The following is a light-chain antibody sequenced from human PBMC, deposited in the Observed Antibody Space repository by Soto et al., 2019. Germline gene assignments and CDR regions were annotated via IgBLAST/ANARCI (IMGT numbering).Light chain of an antibody. Sequence: EIVLTQSPGTLSLSPGESATLSCRASQSVSSSYLAWYQQKPGQAPRLLIYDASSRATGIPDRFSGSGSGTDFTLTISRLEPEDFTVYYCQQSGSSPETFGQGTKVEIK. CDR3: QQSGSSPET. CDR1: QSVSSSY. CDR2: DAS. J-gene: IGKJ1*01. V-gene: IGKV3-20*01.